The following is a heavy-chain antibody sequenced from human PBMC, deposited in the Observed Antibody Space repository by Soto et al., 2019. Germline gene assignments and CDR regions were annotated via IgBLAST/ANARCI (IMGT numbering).Heavy chain of an antibody. D-gene: IGHD3-3*01. CDR3: AHRVLRTVFGLVTTTAIYFDF. J-gene: IGHJ4*02. Sequence: QITLNESGPTQVKPRQTLTLTCTFSGFSLTTSGVGVGWIRQSPGKAPEWLALIYWDDVNRYSPSLKSRLTITKDTSKNLVVLTMADLDPADTATYYCAHRVLRTVFGLVTTTAIYFDFWGQGTPVAVSS. CDR2: IYWDDVN. CDR1: GFSLTTSGVG. V-gene: IGHV2-5*02.